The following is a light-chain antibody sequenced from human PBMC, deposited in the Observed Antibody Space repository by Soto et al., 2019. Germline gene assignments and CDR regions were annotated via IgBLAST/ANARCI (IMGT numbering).Light chain of an antibody. Sequence: DIQMTQSPSTLSASVGDRVTITCRASQSIASWLAWYQQKPGRAPDLLIYDASTLKSGVPTRFSGSGSVTEFTLTISDLQPDDFATYYCQQYNTYQFGPGTKVDI. J-gene: IGKJ1*01. CDR3: QQYNTYQ. CDR2: DAS. CDR1: QSIASW. V-gene: IGKV1-5*01.